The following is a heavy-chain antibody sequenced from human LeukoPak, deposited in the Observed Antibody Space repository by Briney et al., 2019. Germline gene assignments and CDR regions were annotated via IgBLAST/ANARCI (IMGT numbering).Heavy chain of an antibody. CDR1: GGTFSSYA. Sequence: SVKVSCKASGGTFSSYAISWVRQAPGQGLEWMGGIIPIFGTANYAQKFQGRVTITADKSTSTAYMELSSLRSEDTAVYYCATDQYHINWYKYWGRGALVTVSS. CDR3: ATDQYHINWYKY. CDR2: IIPIFGTA. J-gene: IGHJ4*02. D-gene: IGHD1/OR15-1a*01. V-gene: IGHV1-69*06.